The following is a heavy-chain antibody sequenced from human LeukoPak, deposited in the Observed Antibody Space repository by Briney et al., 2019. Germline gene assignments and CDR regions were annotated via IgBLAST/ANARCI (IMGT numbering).Heavy chain of an antibody. D-gene: IGHD3-10*01. J-gene: IGHJ4*02. CDR2: ISYDINIK. CDR3: VREGYYESGSLPTFYFDF. Sequence: GGSLRLSCAASGFDFHSYVIHWVRQAPGKGLEWVAVISYDINIKYSASGRFTISRDSSSKTVYLKMNSLRTEDTAVYYCVREGYYESGSLPTFYFDFWGPGTLVTVSS. V-gene: IGHV3-30-3*01. CDR1: GFDFHSYV.